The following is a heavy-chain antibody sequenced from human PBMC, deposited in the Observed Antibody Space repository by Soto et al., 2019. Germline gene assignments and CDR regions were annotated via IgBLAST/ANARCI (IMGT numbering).Heavy chain of an antibody. D-gene: IGHD6-13*01. CDR3: ARRAYSSSWYFDY. J-gene: IGHJ4*02. CDR2: IYYTGST. Sequence: QLQLQESGPGLVKPSETLSLTCTVSGGSMYSSNYYWGWIRQPPGKGLEWIGNIYYTGSTYYNPSLKRRVPISVATSKNQFSLKLSSLTAADTAVYYCARRAYSSSWYFDYWGQGTLVTVSS. V-gene: IGHV4-39*01. CDR1: GGSMYSSNYY.